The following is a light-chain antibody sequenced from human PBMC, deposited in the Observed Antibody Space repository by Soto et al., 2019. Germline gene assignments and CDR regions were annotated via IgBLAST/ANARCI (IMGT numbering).Light chain of an antibody. CDR1: SSDVGGYNY. Sequence: QSALTQPRSVSGSPGQSVTISCTGTSSDVGGYNYVSWYQQHPGKAPKVMIYDVSKRPSGVPDRFSGSKSGNTASLTISGLQAEDEADHYCCSYAGSYTLYVFGIGTKVTV. CDR3: CSYAGSYTLYV. V-gene: IGLV2-11*01. J-gene: IGLJ1*01. CDR2: DVS.